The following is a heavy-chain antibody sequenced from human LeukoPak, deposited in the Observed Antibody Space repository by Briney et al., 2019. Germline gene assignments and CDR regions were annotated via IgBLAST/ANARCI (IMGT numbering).Heavy chain of an antibody. Sequence: SETLSLTCTVSGGSISSGTYYWSWIRQPAGKGLEWIGRIYTSGSTNYNPSLKSRVTISVDTSKNQFSLKLSSVTAADTAVYYCARRKLYYGSGSYYYYYYYMDVWGKGTTVTISS. V-gene: IGHV4-61*02. CDR2: IYTSGST. D-gene: IGHD3-10*01. CDR1: GGSISSGTYY. J-gene: IGHJ6*03. CDR3: ARRKLYYGSGSYYYYYYYMDV.